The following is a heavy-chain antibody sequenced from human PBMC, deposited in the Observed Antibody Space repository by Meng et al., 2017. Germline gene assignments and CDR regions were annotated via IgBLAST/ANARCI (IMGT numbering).Heavy chain of an antibody. CDR1: GFTFSSYA. V-gene: IGHV3-23*01. CDR2: ISSSGGST. J-gene: IGHJ4*02. CDR3: AKDRTYCSSTSCYYEGYYFDY. Sequence: GESLKISCAASGFTFSSYAMSWVRQAPGKGLEWVSAISSSGGSTYYADSVKGRFTISRDNSKNTLYLQMNSLRAEDTAVYYCAKDRTYCSSTSCYYEGYYFDYWGQGTLVTVSS. D-gene: IGHD2-2*01.